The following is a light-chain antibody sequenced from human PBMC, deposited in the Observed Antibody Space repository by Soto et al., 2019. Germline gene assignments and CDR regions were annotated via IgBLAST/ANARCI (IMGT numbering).Light chain of an antibody. CDR1: QTISSW. Sequence: DIQMTQSPSTLSASVGDRVTITCRASQTISSWLAWYQQKPGKAPKLLIYKASTLKSGVPSRFSGSGSGTEFTLTISSLQPDDFATYYCQPYNSYSRTFGQGTKVDIK. CDR3: QPYNSYSRT. V-gene: IGKV1-5*03. CDR2: KAS. J-gene: IGKJ1*01.